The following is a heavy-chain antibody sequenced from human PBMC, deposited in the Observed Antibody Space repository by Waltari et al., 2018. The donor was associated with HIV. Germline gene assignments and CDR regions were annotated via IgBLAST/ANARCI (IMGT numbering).Heavy chain of an antibody. CDR3: AKGTLNPLTTDY. D-gene: IGHD4-17*01. J-gene: IGHJ4*02. V-gene: IGHV3-23*01. Sequence: EVQLLESGGGLVQPGGSLRLSCAGSGFTFSSYAMTWVRQAPGKGLEGVSCIFGEGGSTAYTDSVKGRFTISRDNSKNTLYLQMNSLRAEDTAVYYCAKGTLNPLTTDYWGQGTLVTVSS. CDR1: GFTFSSYA. CDR2: IFGEGGST.